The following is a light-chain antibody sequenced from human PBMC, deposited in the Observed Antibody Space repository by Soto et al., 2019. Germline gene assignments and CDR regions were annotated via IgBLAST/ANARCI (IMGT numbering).Light chain of an antibody. V-gene: IGLV2-8*01. J-gene: IGLJ3*02. CDR1: SSDVGAYKY. CDR2: EVS. Sequence: QSALTQPPSGSGSPGQSVTISCTGTSSDVGAYKYVSWYQQYPGKAPKLMIYEVSKRPSGVPDRFSGSKSGNTASLTVSGLQAEDEADYYCTSYVGSNIWVFGGGTKVTVL. CDR3: TSYVGSNIWV.